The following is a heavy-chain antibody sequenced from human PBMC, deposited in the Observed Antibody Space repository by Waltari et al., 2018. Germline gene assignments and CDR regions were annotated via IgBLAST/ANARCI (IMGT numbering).Heavy chain of an antibody. CDR2: IHNSGST. D-gene: IGHD1-1*01. CDR1: GGSISSSSYY. V-gene: IGHV4-39*01. J-gene: IGHJ5*02. CDR3: ARQGDSGRRYHYDWFDP. Sequence: QPQLQESGPGLVKPSETLSLICTVSGGSISSSSYYWGWIRQPPGGGPEWIGSIHNSGSTDYTPSRKSRGTISVDTSKRKVSLKLSSVTAADTAVYYCARQGDSGRRYHYDWFDPWGQGTLVTVSS.